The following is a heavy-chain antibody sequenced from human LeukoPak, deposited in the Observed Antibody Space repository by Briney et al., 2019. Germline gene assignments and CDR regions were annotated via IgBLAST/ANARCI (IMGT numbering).Heavy chain of an antibody. CDR1: GFNFDEYA. J-gene: IGHJ4*02. D-gene: IGHD6-6*01. CDR2: IYRDSSVK. Sequence: GGSLRLSCVASGFNFDEYAMNWVRQAPGKGLEWISCIYRDSSVKHYADSVRGRFTVSRDNSKNTLYLQMNSLRAEDTAVYYCGSSEGDYWGQGTLVTVSS. V-gene: IGHV3-23*03. CDR3: GSSEGDY.